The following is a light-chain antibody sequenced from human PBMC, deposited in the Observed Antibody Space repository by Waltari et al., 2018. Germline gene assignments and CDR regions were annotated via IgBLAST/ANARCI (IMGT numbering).Light chain of an antibody. CDR2: RDD. CDR3: AAWDDSLSVSYV. J-gene: IGLJ1*01. CDR1: KSNIGRNS. Sequence: QSVLTQPPSVSGPPGQTVPISCFGTKSNIGRNSVFWYQPLPGTAPKLLIYRDDQRPSGVPDRFSGSKSGTSASLAIRGLRSEDEADYYCAAWDDSLSVSYVFGSGTKVTV. V-gene: IGLV1-47*01.